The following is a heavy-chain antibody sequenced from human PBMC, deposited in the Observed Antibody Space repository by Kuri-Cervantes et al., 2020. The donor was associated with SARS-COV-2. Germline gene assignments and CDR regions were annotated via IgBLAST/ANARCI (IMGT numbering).Heavy chain of an antibody. D-gene: IGHD2-21*01. CDR2: INHSGST. V-gene: IGHV4-34*01. CDR1: GGSFSGYY. J-gene: IGHJ3*02. CDR3: ARIVGNDAFDI. Sequence: GSLRLSCAVYGGSFSGYYWSWIRQPPGKGLEWIGEINHSGSTYYNPSLKSRVTISVDTSKNQFSLKLSSVTAADTAVYYCARIVGNDAFDIWGQGTMVTVSS.